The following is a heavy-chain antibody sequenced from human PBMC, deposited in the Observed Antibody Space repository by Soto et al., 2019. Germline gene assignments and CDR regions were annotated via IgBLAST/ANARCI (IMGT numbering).Heavy chain of an antibody. V-gene: IGHV3-30*18. CDR3: AKEGYGYDYFDY. J-gene: IGHJ4*02. Sequence: QVQLVESGGGVVQPGRSLRLSCAASGFTFSSYGMHWVRQAPGKGLEWVAVISYDGSNKYYADSVKGRFTISRDNSKNPLYLQMNSLRAEDTAVSYCAKEGYGYDYFDYWGQGTLVTVSS. CDR2: ISYDGSNK. D-gene: IGHD5-18*01. CDR1: GFTFSSYG.